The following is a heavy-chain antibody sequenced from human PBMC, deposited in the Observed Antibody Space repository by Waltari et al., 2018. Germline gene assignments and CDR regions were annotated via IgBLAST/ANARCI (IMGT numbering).Heavy chain of an antibody. D-gene: IGHD2-15*01. J-gene: IGHJ4*02. V-gene: IGHV4-4*02. CDR3: ARDRGRGLYLDS. Sequence: QLQLQESSPGLVRPSETLSVTCAVSGDSVTSSSLWNWVRQSPGKGLAWIGQGHGRGRANSNPSFASGLTGSLGTSNNQGALKLTSASAADTAVYYWARDRGRGLYLDSWGPGTLVTVAP. CDR2: GHGRGRA. CDR1: GDSVTSSSL.